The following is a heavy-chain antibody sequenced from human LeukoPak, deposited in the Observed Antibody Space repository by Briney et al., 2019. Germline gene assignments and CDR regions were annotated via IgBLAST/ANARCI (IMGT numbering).Heavy chain of an antibody. CDR1: GGSISSYY. CDR2: IYYSGST. J-gene: IGHJ4*02. D-gene: IGHD1-26*01. CDR3: AREGTIVGATRLYYFDY. Sequence: SETLSLTCTVSGGSISSYYWSWIRQPPGKGLEWIGYIYYSGSTNYNPSLKSRVTISVDTSKNQFSLKLSSVTAADTAVYYCAREGTIVGATRLYYFDYWGQGPLVTVSS. V-gene: IGHV4-59*01.